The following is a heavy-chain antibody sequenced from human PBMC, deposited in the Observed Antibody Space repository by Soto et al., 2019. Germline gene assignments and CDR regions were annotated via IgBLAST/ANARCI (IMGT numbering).Heavy chain of an antibody. J-gene: IGHJ6*02. CDR2: ISSSSSTV. D-gene: IGHD6-13*01. Sequence: GGSLRLSCAASGFTFSSYSMNWVRQAPGKGLEWVSYISSSSSTVYYADSVKGRFTISRDNAKNSLYLQMNSLRDEDTAVYYCARDGSSWYIDYYYGMDVWGQGTTVTVSS. V-gene: IGHV3-48*02. CDR3: ARDGSSWYIDYYYGMDV. CDR1: GFTFSSYS.